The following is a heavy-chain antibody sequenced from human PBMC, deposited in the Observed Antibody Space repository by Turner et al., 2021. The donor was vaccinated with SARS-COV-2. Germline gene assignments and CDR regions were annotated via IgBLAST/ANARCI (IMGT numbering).Heavy chain of an antibody. CDR2: ISYDGGSQ. CDR3: ARDLYSYLDY. J-gene: IGHJ4*02. CDR1: EFTFSNNA. V-gene: IGHV3-30-3*01. D-gene: IGHD5-18*01. Sequence: QVQLVESGGGVVQPGRSLRISCAASEFTFSNNAMHWVRQAPGKGLEWVAFISYDGGSQYYADSVKGRFTISRDNSKNTLFLQMNSLRAEDTALYYCARDLYSYLDYWGQGTLVAVSS.